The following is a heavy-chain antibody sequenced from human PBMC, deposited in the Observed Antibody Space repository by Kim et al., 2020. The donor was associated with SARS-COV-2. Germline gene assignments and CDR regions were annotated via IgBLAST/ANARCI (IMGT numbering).Heavy chain of an antibody. CDR2: IYSDGST. V-gene: IGHV3-66*01. CDR3: ARGYEVTATPFDY. Sequence: GGSLRLSCAASGFTVSMNYMNWVRQAPGKALEWVSVIYSDGSTFYVDSVKGRFSISRDNSENTLYLQMNSLRAEDTAVYYCARGYEVTATPFDYWGQGTVVTVSA. J-gene: IGHJ4*02. D-gene: IGHD2-21*02. CDR1: GFTVSMNY.